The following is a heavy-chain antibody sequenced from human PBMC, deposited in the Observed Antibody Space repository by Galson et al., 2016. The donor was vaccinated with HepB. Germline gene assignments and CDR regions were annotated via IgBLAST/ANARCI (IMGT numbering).Heavy chain of an antibody. CDR3: ARRTGAHLDR. J-gene: IGHJ5*02. V-gene: IGHV4-30-4*08. CDR1: GDSITRGGYY. CDR2: IYYSGST. D-gene: IGHD1-26*01. Sequence: TLSLTCTVSGDSITRGGYYWSWIRQIPGKGLEWIGYIYYSGSTYYNPSLESRLTMSVDTSENQFSLKLNSVTVADTAIYFCARRTGAHLDRWGQGTLVTVSS.